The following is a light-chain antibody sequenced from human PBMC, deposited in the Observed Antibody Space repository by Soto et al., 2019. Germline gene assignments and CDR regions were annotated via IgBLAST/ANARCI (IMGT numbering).Light chain of an antibody. CDR2: ATS. J-gene: IGKJ1*01. CDR3: QQSYSPPPWA. V-gene: IGKV1-39*01. CDR1: QSISFY. Sequence: DIQMTQSPSSLSATVGDRVTITCRASQSISFYLNWYQQKPGKAPNLLIYATSSLQSGVPSRFSGSGSGTDFNLTISSLQPEDFATCYCQQSYSPPPWAFGQGTEVEIK.